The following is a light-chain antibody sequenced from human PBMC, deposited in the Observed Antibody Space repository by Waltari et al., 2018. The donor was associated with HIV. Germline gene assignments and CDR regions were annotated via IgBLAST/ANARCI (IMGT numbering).Light chain of an antibody. V-gene: IGLV2-14*01. Sequence: QSALTQPASVSGSPGQSITISCTGDTSDLGIYDLVSWYQKYPDKAPRLIMYGVNTRPSGISNRFSGSRSGNTASLTISALQGDDEADYYCSSYTDSDSLLFGGGTKLTVL. CDR1: TSDLGIYDL. CDR3: SSYTDSDSLL. J-gene: IGLJ2*01. CDR2: GVN.